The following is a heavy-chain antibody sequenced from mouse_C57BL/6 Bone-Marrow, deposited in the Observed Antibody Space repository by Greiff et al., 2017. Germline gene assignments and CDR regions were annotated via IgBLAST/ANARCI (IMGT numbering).Heavy chain of an antibody. CDR3: ARKTTVVAENAMDY. V-gene: IGHV1-69*01. J-gene: IGHJ4*01. Sequence: QVQLQQPGAELVMPGASVKLSCKASGYTFTSYWMHWVKQRPGQGLEWIGEIDPSDSYTNYNQKFKGKSTLTVDKSSSTAYMQLSSLTSEDSAVYYCARKTTVVAENAMDYWGQGTSVTVSS. D-gene: IGHD1-1*01. CDR2: IDPSDSYT. CDR1: GYTFTSYW.